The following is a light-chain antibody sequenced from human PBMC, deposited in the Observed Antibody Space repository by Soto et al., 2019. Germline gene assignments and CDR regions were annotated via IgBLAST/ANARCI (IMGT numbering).Light chain of an antibody. CDR2: EVS. CDR1: SSDVGGYDY. V-gene: IGLV2-8*01. Sequence: QSVLTQPPSASGSPGQSVTISCTGTSSDVGGYDYVSWYKQHPGKAHKLMIYEVSKRPSGVPDSFSGSKSGNTAALTVSGFQAEDEADYYCSSYVGTNSYVFGTGTKVTVL. CDR3: SSYVGTNSYV. J-gene: IGLJ1*01.